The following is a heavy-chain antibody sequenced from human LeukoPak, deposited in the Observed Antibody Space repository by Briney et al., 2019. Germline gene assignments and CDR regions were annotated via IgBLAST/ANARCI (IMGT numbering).Heavy chain of an antibody. Sequence: SETLSLTCTVSGGSISSGSYYWSWIRQPAGKGLEWIGRIYTSGSTNYNPSLKSRVTISVDTSKNQFSLKLSSVTAADTAVYYCARGEGRLSGLTIFGVVQSKGAFDIWGQGTMVTVSS. J-gene: IGHJ3*02. CDR1: GGSISSGSYY. D-gene: IGHD3-3*01. CDR2: IYTSGST. CDR3: ARGEGRLSGLTIFGVVQSKGAFDI. V-gene: IGHV4-61*02.